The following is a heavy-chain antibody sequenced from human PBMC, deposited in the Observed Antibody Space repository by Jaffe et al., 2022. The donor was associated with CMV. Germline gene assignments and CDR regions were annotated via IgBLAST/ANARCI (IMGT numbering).Heavy chain of an antibody. Sequence: EVQLVESGGGLVQPGGSLRLSCAASGFTISSYEMNWVRQAPGKGLEWVSYISSSGTTIYYADFVKGRFTISRDKAKNSLYLQMNSLRADDTAVYYCVREIRGYGDWGQGTLVTVSS. CDR2: ISSSGTTI. CDR1: GFTISSYE. V-gene: IGHV3-48*03. J-gene: IGHJ4*02. CDR3: VREIRGYGD. D-gene: IGHD3-10*01.